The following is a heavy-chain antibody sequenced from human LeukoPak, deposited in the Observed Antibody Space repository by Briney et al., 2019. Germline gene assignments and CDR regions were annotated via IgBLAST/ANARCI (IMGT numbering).Heavy chain of an antibody. J-gene: IGHJ4*02. CDR2: ISSSGNT. CDR3: ATLAAAGARSFDH. V-gene: IGHV4-39*02. Sequence: PSETLSLTCIVSGGSTSGGNYYWGWIRRPPGKGLEWIGGISSSGNTYCNPSLKSRITISIDTSKNHFSLKLSSVTAADTAVYYCATLAAAGARSFDHWGQGTLVTVSS. CDR1: GGSTSGGNYY. D-gene: IGHD6-13*01.